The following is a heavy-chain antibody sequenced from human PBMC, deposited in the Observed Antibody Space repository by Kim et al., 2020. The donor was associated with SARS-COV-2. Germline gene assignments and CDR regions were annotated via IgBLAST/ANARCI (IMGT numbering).Heavy chain of an antibody. V-gene: IGHV1-69*01. Sequence: QKFQGRVTITADESTSTAYMELSSLRSEDTAVYYCARLLSTLHYYYGMDVWGQGTTVTVSS. J-gene: IGHJ6*02. D-gene: IGHD2-2*01. CDR3: ARLLSTLHYYYGMDV.